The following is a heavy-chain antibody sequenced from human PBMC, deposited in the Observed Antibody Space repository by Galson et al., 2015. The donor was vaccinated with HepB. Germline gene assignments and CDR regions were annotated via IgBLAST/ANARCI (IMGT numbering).Heavy chain of an antibody. V-gene: IGHV1-18*04. D-gene: IGHD3-22*01. CDR3: ARDYYDSSGYLQYYYYYGMDV. CDR1: GYTFTSYG. Sequence: SVKVSCKASGYTFTSYGISWVRQAPGQGLEWMGWISAYNGNTNYAQKLQGRVTMTTDTSTSTAYMELRSLRSDDTAVYYCARDYYDSSGYLQYYYYYGMDVWGQGTTVTVSS. J-gene: IGHJ6*02. CDR2: ISAYNGNT.